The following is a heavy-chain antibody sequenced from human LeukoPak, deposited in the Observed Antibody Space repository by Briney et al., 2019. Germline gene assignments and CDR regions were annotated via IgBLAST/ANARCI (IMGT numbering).Heavy chain of an antibody. V-gene: IGHV1-2*02. CDR2: INPNSGGT. J-gene: IGHJ3*02. CDR1: GYTFTGYY. D-gene: IGHD6-13*01. CDR3: ARDRASSSWTDHDAFDI. Sequence: ASVKVSCKASGYTFTGYYMHWVRQAPGQGLEWMRWINPNSGGTNYAQKFQGRVTMTRDTSISTAYMGLSRLRSDDTAVYYCARDRASSSWTDHDAFDIWGQGTMVTVSS.